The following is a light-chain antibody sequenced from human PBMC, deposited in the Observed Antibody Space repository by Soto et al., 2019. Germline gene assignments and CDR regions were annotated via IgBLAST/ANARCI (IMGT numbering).Light chain of an antibody. CDR1: SSDVGSYNL. J-gene: IGLJ1*01. V-gene: IGLV2-23*02. CDR2: EVS. CDR3: CSYAGSSFYG. Sequence: QSALTQPASVSGSPGQSITISCTGTSSDVGSYNLVSWYQQHPGKAPKLMIYEVSKRPSGVSNRFSGSKSGNTASLTISGLQAEDEADYYCCSYAGSSFYGFGTGTKVTV.